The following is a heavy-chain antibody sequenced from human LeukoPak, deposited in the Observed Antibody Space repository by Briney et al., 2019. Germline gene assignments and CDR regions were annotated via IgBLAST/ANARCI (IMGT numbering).Heavy chain of an antibody. CDR2: IHYSGST. V-gene: IGHV4-39*01. CDR3: ARSRSGTWWSISIDY. D-gene: IGHD3-10*01. CDR1: GGSISGDIYY. J-gene: IGHJ4*02. Sequence: SETLSLTCSVSGGSISGDIYYWGWVRQPPGKGLEWIGSIHYSGSTYYSPSLKSRVAISVDTSKSQFSLRLSSVTAADTAFYYCARSRSGTWWSISIDYWSRGTLVTVSS.